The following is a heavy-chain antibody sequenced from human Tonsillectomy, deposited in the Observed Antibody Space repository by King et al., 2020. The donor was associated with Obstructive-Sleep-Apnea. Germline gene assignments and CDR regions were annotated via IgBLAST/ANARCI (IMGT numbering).Heavy chain of an antibody. CDR1: GFSVSSYY. CDR3: ASLSEFFDY. CDR2: IYSGGST. J-gene: IGHJ4*02. Sequence: DVQLVESGGGLVQPGGSLRLSCAASGFSVSSYYMSWVRQAPGKGLEWVSIIYSGGSTFYADSVKGRFTISRHNSKNTLYLQMNSLRAEDTAVYYCASLSEFFDYWGQGTLVTVSS. V-gene: IGHV3-53*04. D-gene: IGHD3-10*01.